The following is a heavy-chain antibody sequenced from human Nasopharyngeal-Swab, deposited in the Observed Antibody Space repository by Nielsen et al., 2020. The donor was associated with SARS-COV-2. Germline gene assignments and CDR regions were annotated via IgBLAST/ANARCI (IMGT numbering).Heavy chain of an antibody. V-gene: IGHV3-7*01. CDR3: AREEGYCSSTSCSNTIPYYYYGMDV. D-gene: IGHD2-2*01. Sequence: AGSLRLSCAASGFTFSSYCMSWVRQAPGKGLEWVANIKQDGSEKYYVDSVKGRFTISRDNAKNSLYMQMNSLRAEDTAVYYCAREEGYCSSTSCSNTIPYYYYGMDVWGQGTTVTVSS. CDR1: GFTFSSYC. CDR2: IKQDGSEK. J-gene: IGHJ6*02.